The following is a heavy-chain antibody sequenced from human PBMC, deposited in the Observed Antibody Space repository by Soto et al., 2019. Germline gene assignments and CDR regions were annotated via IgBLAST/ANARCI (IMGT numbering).Heavy chain of an antibody. J-gene: IGHJ6*02. CDR3: ASGSYYYYGMDV. Sequence: GASVKVSCKASGGTFSSYAISWVRQAPGQGLEWMGGIIPIFGTANYAQKFQGRVTITADESTSTAYMELSSLRSEDTAVYYCASGSYYYYGMDVWGQGTTVTVSS. CDR2: IIPIFGTA. CDR1: GGTFSSYA. D-gene: IGHD3-10*01. V-gene: IGHV1-69*13.